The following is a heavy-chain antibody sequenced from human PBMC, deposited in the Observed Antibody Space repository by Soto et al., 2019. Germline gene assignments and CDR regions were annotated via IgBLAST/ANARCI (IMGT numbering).Heavy chain of an antibody. Sequence: SETLSLTCAVYGGSFSGYYWSWIRQPPGKGLEWIGEINHSGSTNYNPSLKSRVTISVDTSKNQFSLKLSSVTAADTAVYYCARERVKYSGWPDYWGQGTLVTVSS. V-gene: IGHV4-34*01. CDR1: GGSFSGYY. CDR2: INHSGST. D-gene: IGHD5-12*01. CDR3: ARERVKYSGWPDY. J-gene: IGHJ4*02.